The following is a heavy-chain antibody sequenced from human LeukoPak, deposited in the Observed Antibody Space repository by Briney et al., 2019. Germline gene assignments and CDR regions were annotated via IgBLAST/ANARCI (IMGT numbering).Heavy chain of an antibody. J-gene: IGHJ5*02. V-gene: IGHV1-18*01. D-gene: IGHD2-15*01. CDR2: ISAYNGNT. CDR3: ARDRRTARAAGSWFDP. CDR1: GYTFTSYG. Sequence: ASVKVSCKASGYTFTSYGISWVRQAPGQGLEWMGWISAYNGNTNYAQKHQGRVTMTTDTSTSTAYMELRSLRSDDTAVYYCARDRRTARAAGSWFDPWGQGTLVTVSS.